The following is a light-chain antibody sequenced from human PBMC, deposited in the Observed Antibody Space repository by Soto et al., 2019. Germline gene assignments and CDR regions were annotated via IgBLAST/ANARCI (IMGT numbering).Light chain of an antibody. J-gene: IGKJ5*01. Sequence: DIQMTQSPSSLSAFVGDRVTITCQASQAISNYLNWYQHKSGKAPKLLIYDASNLETGVPSRFSGNGSGTHFTFTISSLQPEDIATYYCQQYINLPLTFGRGTRL. V-gene: IGKV1-33*01. CDR3: QQYINLPLT. CDR1: QAISNY. CDR2: DAS.